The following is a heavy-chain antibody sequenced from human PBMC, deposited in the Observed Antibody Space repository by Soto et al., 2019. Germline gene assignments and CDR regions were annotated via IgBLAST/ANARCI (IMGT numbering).Heavy chain of an antibody. D-gene: IGHD3-22*01. CDR1: GGTFSSYA. CDR3: ARGMYYYDSSGYYRFDY. Sequence: SVKVSCKASGGTFSSYAISWVRQAPGQGLEWMGGIIPIFGTANYAQKFQGRVTITADKSTSTAYMELSSLRSEDTAVYYCARGMYYYDSSGYYRFDYWGQGSLVTVSS. V-gene: IGHV1-69*06. J-gene: IGHJ4*02. CDR2: IIPIFGTA.